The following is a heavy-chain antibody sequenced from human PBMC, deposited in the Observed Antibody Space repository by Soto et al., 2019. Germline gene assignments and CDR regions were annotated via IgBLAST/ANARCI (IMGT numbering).Heavy chain of an antibody. Sequence: QVQLVESGGGVVQPGRPLRLSCAASGLTFSSYGMHWVRQAPGKGLEWVAVISHDGSTKYYADSVRGRFTISRDNSNNTLYLQMDSLRPEDTALYYCAKPFQRSGYYYDFWYFDVWGRGTLVTVSS. D-gene: IGHD3-22*01. V-gene: IGHV3-30*18. CDR1: GLTFSSYG. CDR3: AKPFQRSGYYYDFWYFDV. J-gene: IGHJ2*01. CDR2: ISHDGSTK.